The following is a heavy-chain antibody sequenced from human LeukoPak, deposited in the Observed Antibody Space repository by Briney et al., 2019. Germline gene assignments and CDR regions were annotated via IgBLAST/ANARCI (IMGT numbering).Heavy chain of an antibody. CDR2: IFYSGST. Sequence: PSETLSLTCTVSGGSIGSDSHYWGWIRQPPGKGLEWIGSIFYSGSTYYKPSLKSRVTISVDTSKNQFSLKVYSVTAADTAVYYCARLSSVAKSWYYFDYWGQGTLVTVSS. J-gene: IGHJ4*02. V-gene: IGHV4-39*01. CDR1: GGSIGSDSHY. CDR3: ARLSSVAKSWYYFDY. D-gene: IGHD3-10*01.